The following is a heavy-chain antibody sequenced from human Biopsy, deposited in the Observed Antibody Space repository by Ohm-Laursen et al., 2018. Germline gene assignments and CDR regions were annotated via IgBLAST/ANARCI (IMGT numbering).Heavy chain of an antibody. J-gene: IGHJ4*02. D-gene: IGHD3-22*01. CDR3: ARDTPETYDYDNDDNSPFPRRYIDY. Sequence: GSLRLSCAASGFHFGDYYMSWIRQAPGKGLEWISYIASSGGTTYYVDSVKGRFTISRDNAEKSLYLQMNSLRAEDTAVYYCARDTPETYDYDNDDNSPFPRRYIDYWGQGTLVTVSS. V-gene: IGHV3-11*01. CDR2: IASSGGTT. CDR1: GFHFGDYY.